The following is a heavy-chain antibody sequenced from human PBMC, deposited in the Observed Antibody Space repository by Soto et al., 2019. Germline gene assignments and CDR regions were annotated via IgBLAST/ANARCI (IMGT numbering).Heavy chain of an antibody. CDR3: GCAAAICSDYSYYGMDV. V-gene: IGHV1-69*01. Sequence: QVQLVQSGAEVKKPGSSVKVSCKASGGTFSSYAISWVRQAPGQGLEWMGGIIPIFGTANYAQKFQGRVTITGDESTSTAYMELSSLRSEDTAVYYCGCAAAICSDYSYYGMDVWGQGATVTVSS. J-gene: IGHJ6*02. CDR1: GGTFSSYA. D-gene: IGHD5-18*01. CDR2: IIPIFGTA.